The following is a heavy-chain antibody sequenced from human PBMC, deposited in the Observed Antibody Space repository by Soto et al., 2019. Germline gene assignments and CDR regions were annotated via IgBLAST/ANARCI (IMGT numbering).Heavy chain of an antibody. Sequence: ESVGGLVQPGGSLRLTCVASGFTFGSHGMHWVRQAPGKGLEWVAVISYDETNEYYVDSVKGRFTISRDNSKSTLYLQMNRLRPEDTAVYKCAKDLRTTISDYGMDVWGQGTTVTVSS. CDR1: GFTFGSHG. CDR2: ISYDETNE. CDR3: AKDLRTTISDYGMDV. V-gene: IGHV3-30*18. D-gene: IGHD2-21*01. J-gene: IGHJ6*02.